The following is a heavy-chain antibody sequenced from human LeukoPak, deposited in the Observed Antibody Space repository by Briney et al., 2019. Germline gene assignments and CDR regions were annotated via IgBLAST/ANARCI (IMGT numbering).Heavy chain of an antibody. CDR1: GFTFSNYG. J-gene: IGHJ4*02. Sequence: GGSLRLSCTASGFTFSNYGLFWVRQAAGKGLEWMAVIWYDGSKKYYADSVKGRFTISRDDSKNTLFLQMNSLRGEDTTVFLWWRGLGNFGSGSSYFDYWGQGTLVTVSS. CDR3: WRGLGNFGSGSSYFDY. CDR2: IWYDGSKK. V-gene: IGHV3-33*01. D-gene: IGHD3-10*01.